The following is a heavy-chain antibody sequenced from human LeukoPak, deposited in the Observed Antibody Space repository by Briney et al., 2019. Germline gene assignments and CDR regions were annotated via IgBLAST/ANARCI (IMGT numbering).Heavy chain of an antibody. CDR1: GFTFSSYA. CDR2: ISGSGGST. J-gene: IGHJ4*02. V-gene: IGHV3-23*01. D-gene: IGHD6-13*01. Sequence: PGGSLRLSCAVSGFTFSSYAMSWVRQAPGKGLEWVSAISGSGGSTYYADSVKGRFTISRDNSKNTLYLQMNSLRAEDTAVYYCAKEQTPTYTNIAAAGISDYWGQGTLVTVSS. CDR3: AKEQTPTYTNIAAAGISDY.